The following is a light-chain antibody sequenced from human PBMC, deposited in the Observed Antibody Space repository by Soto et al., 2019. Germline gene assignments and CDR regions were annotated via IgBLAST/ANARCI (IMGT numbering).Light chain of an antibody. Sequence: ESVLMQSPDTLSLSPGGRATLSCRAVESVGKYLVWYQQKPCQAPRLLIYDPSNRATGIPARFSGSGAGTDFNLTISSLEPEDFAAYYCQQRGNRPPWTFGQGTKV. CDR3: QQRGNRPPWT. V-gene: IGKV3-11*01. CDR1: ESVGKY. CDR2: DPS. J-gene: IGKJ1*01.